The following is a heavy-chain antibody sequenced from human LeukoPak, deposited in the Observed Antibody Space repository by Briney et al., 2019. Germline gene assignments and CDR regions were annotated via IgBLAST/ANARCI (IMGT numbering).Heavy chain of an antibody. D-gene: IGHD3-10*01. CDR2: IYYSGST. Sequence: TPSETLSLPCTVSGRSSSSYYGGLSRQPPGKGLEWIAYIYYSGSTNYNPSLKSRVTITVDTSKNQFYLKLSYVTAADTAVYYCSSRHGYGSGRLWGQGTLVTVSS. CDR3: SSRHGYGSGRL. V-gene: IGHV4-59*08. J-gene: IGHJ4*02. CDR1: GRSSSSYY.